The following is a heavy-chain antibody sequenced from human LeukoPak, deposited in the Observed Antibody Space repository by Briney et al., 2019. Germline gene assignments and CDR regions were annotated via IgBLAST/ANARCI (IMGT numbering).Heavy chain of an antibody. V-gene: IGHV5-51*01. Sequence: GEPLKISGKGSGYSFTSYWIGWVRQLPGKGLEWMGIIYPGDSDTRYSPSFQGQVTISADKSISTAYLQWSSLKASDTAMYYCARVAPQYQLLLDWFDPWGQGTLVTVSS. CDR3: ARVAPQYQLLLDWFDP. CDR1: GYSFTSYW. D-gene: IGHD2-2*01. CDR2: IYPGDSDT. J-gene: IGHJ5*02.